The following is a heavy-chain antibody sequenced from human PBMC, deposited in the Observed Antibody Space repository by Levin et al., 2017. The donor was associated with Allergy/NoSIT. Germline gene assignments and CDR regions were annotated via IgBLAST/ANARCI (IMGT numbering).Heavy chain of an antibody. CDR1: GFTFNTSA. CDR3: AKEYSSSWPY. V-gene: IGHV3-23*01. D-gene: IGHD6-13*01. J-gene: IGHJ4*02. CDR2: ITDVGKA. Sequence: LSLTCAASGFTFNTSAMNWVRQAPGKGLEWVSHITDVGKADYADSVKGRFTISRDNSKNTLYLQMNSLRAEDTAIYYCAKEYSSSWPYWGQGTLVTVSS.